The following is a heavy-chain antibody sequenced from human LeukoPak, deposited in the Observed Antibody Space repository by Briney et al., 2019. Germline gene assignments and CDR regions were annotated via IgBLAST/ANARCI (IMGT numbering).Heavy chain of an antibody. V-gene: IGHV3-23*01. D-gene: IGHD3-3*01. J-gene: IGHJ6*02. CDR2: ISGSGGST. Sequence: GGSLRLSCAASGFTFSSYAMSWVRQAPGKGLEWVSAISGSGGSTYYADSVKGRFTISRDDSKNTLYLQMNSLRAEDTAVYHCAWGTIFGVGPAEGMDVWGQGTTVTVSS. CDR3: AWGTIFGVGPAEGMDV. CDR1: GFTFSSYA.